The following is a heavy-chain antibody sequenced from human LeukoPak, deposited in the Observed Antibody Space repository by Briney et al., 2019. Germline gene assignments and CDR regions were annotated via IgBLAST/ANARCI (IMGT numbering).Heavy chain of an antibody. Sequence: SETLSLTCTVSGGSISDYYWSWIQQPLGKGLEWIAYIYYSGSTSYNPSLKSRVTISVDTSKNQFSLKLRSVTAADTAVYYCARRGYFDNWGQGTLVTVSS. CDR3: ARRGYFDN. CDR1: GGSISDYY. CDR2: IYYSGST. J-gene: IGHJ4*02. V-gene: IGHV4-59*01.